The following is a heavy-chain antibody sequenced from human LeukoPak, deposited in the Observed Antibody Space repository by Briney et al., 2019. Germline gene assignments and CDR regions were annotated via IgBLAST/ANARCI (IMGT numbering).Heavy chain of an antibody. CDR2: ISSDNRDT. CDR3: ARGWYRMSRVATWSFDY. D-gene: IGHD5-12*01. CDR1: GYTFTSYA. J-gene: IGHJ4*02. Sequence: PAASVSLSCKPSGYTFTSYAITWVRQAPGHGLEWMGWISSDNRDTNYAQTLQDRVTITTDKSTPTAYMQLRNLKPDDAAVYYCARGWYRMSRVATWSFDYWGQGTPVTVSS. V-gene: IGHV1-18*04.